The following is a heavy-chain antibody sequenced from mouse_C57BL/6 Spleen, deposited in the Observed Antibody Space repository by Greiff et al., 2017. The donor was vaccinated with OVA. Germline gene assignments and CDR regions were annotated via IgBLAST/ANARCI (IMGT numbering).Heavy chain of an antibody. Sequence: QVQLQQPGAELVKPGASVKLSCKASGYTFTSYWMHWVKQRPGQGLEWIGMIHPNSGSTNYNEKFKSKATLTVDKSSSTAYMQLSSLTSEDSAVYYCARTTVVATPFDDWGQGTTLTVSS. CDR1: GYTFTSYW. J-gene: IGHJ2*01. V-gene: IGHV1-64*01. CDR2: IHPNSGST. D-gene: IGHD1-1*01. CDR3: ARTTVVATPFDD.